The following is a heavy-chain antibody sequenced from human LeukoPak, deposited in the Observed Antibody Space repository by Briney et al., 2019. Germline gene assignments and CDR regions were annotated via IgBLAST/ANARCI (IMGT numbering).Heavy chain of an antibody. CDR2: IKQDGTEK. Sequence: GGSLRLSCEASRLTFSTSWMNWVRQAPGKGLEWVANIKQDGTEKYYVDSVTGRFTISRDNAKNSLYLQMNSLRVEDTAMYYCAKLAKYFYGSETYYFFEHWGQGTPVTASS. CDR3: AKLAKYFYGSETYYFFEH. V-gene: IGHV3-7*01. CDR1: RLTFSTSW. J-gene: IGHJ4*02. D-gene: IGHD3-10*01.